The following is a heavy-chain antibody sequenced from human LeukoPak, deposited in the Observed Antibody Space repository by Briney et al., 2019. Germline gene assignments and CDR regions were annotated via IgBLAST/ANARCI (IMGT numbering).Heavy chain of an antibody. J-gene: IGHJ4*02. Sequence: SETLSLTCAVYSGSFSGYYRSWISQPLGKGLEWIGEINHSGSTNYNPSLKSRVTISVDTSKNQFSLKLSSVTAADTAVYYCARGWPQTHGRYSSSWYYFDYWGQGPLVTVSS. V-gene: IGHV4-34*01. CDR1: SGSFSGYY. CDR2: INHSGST. CDR3: ARGWPQTHGRYSSSWYYFDY. D-gene: IGHD6-13*01.